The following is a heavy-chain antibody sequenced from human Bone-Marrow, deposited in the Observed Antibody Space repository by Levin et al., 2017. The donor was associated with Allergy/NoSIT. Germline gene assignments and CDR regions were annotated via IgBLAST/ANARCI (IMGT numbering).Heavy chain of an antibody. CDR2: ISYDGTHI. CDR3: ARNGGGKEWEWHFDY. CDR1: GFTFSTYA. V-gene: IGHV3-30*03. D-gene: IGHD1-26*01. J-gene: IGHJ4*01. Sequence: LSLTCAASGFTFSTYAIHWVRQAPGKGLEWVAIISYDGTHIYYADSVRGRFTISRDNSRDTVYLQMNSLRPEDTAVFYCARNGGGKEWEWHFDYWGHGTPVIVSS.